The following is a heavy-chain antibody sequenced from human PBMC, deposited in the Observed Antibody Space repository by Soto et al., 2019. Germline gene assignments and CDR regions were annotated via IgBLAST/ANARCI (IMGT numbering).Heavy chain of an antibody. CDR1: GFTFSSYW. J-gene: IGHJ4*02. V-gene: IGHV3-7*02. D-gene: IGHD6-19*01. CDR3: AGGTGWFIVD. CDR2: IKQEGTEK. Sequence: EVQLVESGGGLVQPGGSLRLSCAASGFTFSSYWMNWVRQAPGKGLEWVANIKQEGTEKHYVDSVKDRFTISRDNANVSLHLQLNSLRADDTAVYYCAGGTGWFIVDWGQGTLVTVSS.